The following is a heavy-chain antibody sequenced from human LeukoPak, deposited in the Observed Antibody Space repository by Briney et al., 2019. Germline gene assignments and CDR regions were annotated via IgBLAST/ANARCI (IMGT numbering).Heavy chain of an antibody. Sequence: SETLSLTCTVSGGSLSGYYRSWVRQPAGKGLEWIGRISATGSTNYNPSLKSRVTMLLDTSKNQFSLKLTSVTAADTAVYYCARVGRVRGVTEYLYYYYYMDVWGKGTTVTISS. CDR3: ARVGRVRGVTEYLYYYYYMDV. J-gene: IGHJ6*03. CDR2: ISATGST. V-gene: IGHV4-4*07. D-gene: IGHD3-10*01. CDR1: GGSLSGYY.